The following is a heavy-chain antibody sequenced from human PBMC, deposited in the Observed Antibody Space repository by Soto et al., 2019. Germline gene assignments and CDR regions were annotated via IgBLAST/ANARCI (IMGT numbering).Heavy chain of an antibody. CDR1: GGTFSSYT. D-gene: IGHD1-26*01. Sequence: QVQLVQSGAEVKKPGSSVKVSCKASGGTFSSYTISWVRQAPGQGLEWMGRIIPILGIANYAQKFQGRVXXSXNKSTSTAYMELSSLRSEDTAVYYCARLRDSDGMDVWGQGTTVTVSS. V-gene: IGHV1-69*02. CDR2: IIPILGIA. J-gene: IGHJ6*02. CDR3: ARLRDSDGMDV.